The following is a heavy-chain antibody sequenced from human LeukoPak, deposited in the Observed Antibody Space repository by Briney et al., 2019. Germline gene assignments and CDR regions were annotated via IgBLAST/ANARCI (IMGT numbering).Heavy chain of an antibody. CDR3: ARGRGADYGGNSGYFDY. D-gene: IGHD4-23*01. V-gene: IGHV3-33*08. CDR2: IWYDGSNK. CDR1: GLRFRSYA. J-gene: IGHJ4*02. Sequence: GGSLRLSCVASGLRFRSYAMNWVRQAPGKGLEWVAVIWYDGSNKYYADSVKGRFTISRDNPKNTLYVQMNSLRAEDTAVYYCARGRGADYGGNSGYFDYWGQGTLVTVSS.